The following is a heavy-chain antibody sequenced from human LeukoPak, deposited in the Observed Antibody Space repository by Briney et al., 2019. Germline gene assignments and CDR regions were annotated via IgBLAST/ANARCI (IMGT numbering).Heavy chain of an antibody. J-gene: IGHJ4*02. D-gene: IGHD2-15*01. CDR2: IYSGGTT. V-gene: IGHV3-53*01. Sequence: GGSLRLSCAASGFTVSNNYMSWVRQAPGKGLECVSVIYSGGTTYYADSVKGRFTISRDNSKNSLYLQMNSLRAEDTAVYYCARGCSAVSCYAFDYWGQGTLVTVPS. CDR1: GFTVSNNY. CDR3: ARGCSAVSCYAFDY.